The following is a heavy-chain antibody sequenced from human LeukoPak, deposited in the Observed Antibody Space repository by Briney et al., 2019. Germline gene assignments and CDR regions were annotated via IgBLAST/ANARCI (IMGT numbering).Heavy chain of an antibody. D-gene: IGHD3-10*01. V-gene: IGHV4-38-2*02. Sequence: SETLSLTCTVSGYSISSGYYWGCIRQPPGKGLEWIGSIDQSGSTYYNPSLKSRVTISVDTSKNQFSLKLSSVTAADTAVYYCARGKPSYGSGTFYRPLEPNYMDVWGKGTTVTVSS. J-gene: IGHJ6*03. CDR1: GYSISSGYY. CDR3: ARGKPSYGSGTFYRPLEPNYMDV. CDR2: IDQSGST.